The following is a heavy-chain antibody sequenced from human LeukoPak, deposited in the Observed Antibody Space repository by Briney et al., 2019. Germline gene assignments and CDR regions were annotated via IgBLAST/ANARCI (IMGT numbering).Heavy chain of an antibody. D-gene: IGHD3-22*01. Sequence: SETLSLTCTVSGGSMSSYYWSWIRQPLGKGLEWIGNIYYSGSTDYNPSLKSRVTMSVDTSKNQFSLKLSSVTAADTAVYYCARAGTPITMIVVESNWFDPWGQGTLVTVSS. CDR1: GGSMSSYY. CDR2: IYYSGST. J-gene: IGHJ5*02. CDR3: ARAGTPITMIVVESNWFDP. V-gene: IGHV4-59*01.